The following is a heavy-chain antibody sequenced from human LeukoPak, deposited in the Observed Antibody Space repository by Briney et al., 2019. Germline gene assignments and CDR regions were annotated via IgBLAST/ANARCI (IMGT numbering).Heavy chain of an antibody. D-gene: IGHD6-13*01. Sequence: SETLSLTCTVSGGSISSGSYYWSWIRQPAGKGLEWIGRIYTSGSTNYNPSLKSRVTISVDTSKNQFSLKLSSVTAADTAVYYCARDRYSSSWYRGPNWFDPWGQGTLVTVSS. J-gene: IGHJ5*02. CDR3: ARDRYSSSWYRGPNWFDP. CDR1: GGSISSGSYY. CDR2: IYTSGST. V-gene: IGHV4-61*02.